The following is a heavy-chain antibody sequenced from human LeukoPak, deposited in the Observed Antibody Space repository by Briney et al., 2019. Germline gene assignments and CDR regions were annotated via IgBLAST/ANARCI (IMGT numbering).Heavy chain of an antibody. CDR1: GFTFSSYG. J-gene: IGHJ4*02. Sequence: GGSLRLSCAASGFTFSSYGMHWVRQAPGKGLEWVADISYDGSNKYYVGSVKGRFTISRDNAKNSLYLQMNSLRAEDTAVYYCAREGGEWELLRTFDYWGQGTLVAVSS. D-gene: IGHD1-26*01. V-gene: IGHV3-33*05. CDR3: AREGGEWELLRTFDY. CDR2: ISYDGSNK.